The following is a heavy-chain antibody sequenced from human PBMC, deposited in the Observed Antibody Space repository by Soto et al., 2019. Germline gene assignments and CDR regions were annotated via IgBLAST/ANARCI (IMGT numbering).Heavy chain of an antibody. CDR1: GGSISSYY. J-gene: IGHJ4*02. CDR2: IYYSGST. CDR3: ASDQLSYDY. V-gene: IGHV4-59*01. D-gene: IGHD3-16*02. Sequence: PSETLSLTCTVSGGSISSYYWSWIRQPPGKGLEWIGYIYYSGSTNYNPSLKSRVTISVDTSKNQFSLKLSSVTAAETAGYYCASDQLSYDYWGQRPLVTVSS.